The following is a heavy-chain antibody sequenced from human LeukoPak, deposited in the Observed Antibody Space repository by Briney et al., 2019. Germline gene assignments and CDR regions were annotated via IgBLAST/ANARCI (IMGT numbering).Heavy chain of an antibody. CDR3: ARESLVGYQPLLYPLLY. D-gene: IGHD2-2*01. CDR2: ISYDGSNK. J-gene: IGHJ4*02. V-gene: IGHV3-30*19. Sequence: GGSLRLSCAASGFTFSSYGMYWVRQAPGKGLEWVAVISYDGSNKYYADSVKGRFTISRDNSKNTLYLQMNSLRAEDTAVYYCARESLVGYQPLLYPLLYWGQGTLVTVSS. CDR1: GFTFSSYG.